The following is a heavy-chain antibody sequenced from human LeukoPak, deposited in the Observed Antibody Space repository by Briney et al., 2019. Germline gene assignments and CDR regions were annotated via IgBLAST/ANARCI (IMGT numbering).Heavy chain of an antibody. J-gene: IGHJ5*02. CDR2: IYYSGST. V-gene: IGHV4-39*01. D-gene: IGHD6-19*01. Sequence: KPSETLSLTCTVSGGSISSSSYYWGWIRQPPGKGLEWIGSIYYSGSTYYNPSLKSRVTISVDTSKNQFSLKLSSVTAADTAVYYCARPGCSGWYCWFDPWGQGTLVTVSS. CDR1: GGSISSSSYY. CDR3: ARPGCSGWYCWFDP.